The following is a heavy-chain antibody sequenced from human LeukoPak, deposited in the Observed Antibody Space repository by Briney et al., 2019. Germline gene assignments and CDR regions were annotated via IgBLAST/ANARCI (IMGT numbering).Heavy chain of an antibody. J-gene: IGHJ4*02. D-gene: IGHD6-13*01. CDR1: GFTFSSYS. Sequence: GGSLRLSCAASGFTFSSYSMNWVRQAPGKGLEWVSSISSSSSYIYYADSVKGRFTISRDNAKNSLYLQMNSLRAEDTAVYYCARGFMIAAVFDYWGQGTLVTVSS. V-gene: IGHV3-21*01. CDR3: ARGFMIAAVFDY. CDR2: ISSSSSYI.